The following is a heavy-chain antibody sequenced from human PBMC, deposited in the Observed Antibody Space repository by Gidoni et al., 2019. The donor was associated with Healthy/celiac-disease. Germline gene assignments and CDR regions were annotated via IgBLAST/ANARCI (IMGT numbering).Heavy chain of an antibody. D-gene: IGHD4-17*01. V-gene: IGHV4-31*03. CDR2: IYYSGST. Sequence: QVQLQESGPGLVKPSQTLSPTCTVPGASISSGGYYWSWIRQHPGKGLEWIGYIYYSGSTYYNPSLKSRVTISVDTSKNQFSLKLSSVTAAETAVYYCARDLDYGDYQGGWRGMDVWGQGTTVTVSS. CDR1: GASISSGGYY. J-gene: IGHJ6*02. CDR3: ARDLDYGDYQGGWRGMDV.